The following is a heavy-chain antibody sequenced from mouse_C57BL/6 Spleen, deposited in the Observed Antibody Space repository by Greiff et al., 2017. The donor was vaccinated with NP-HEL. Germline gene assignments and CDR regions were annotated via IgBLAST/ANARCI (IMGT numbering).Heavy chain of an antibody. CDR1: GYTFTSYW. D-gene: IGHD2-2*01. V-gene: IGHV1-7*01. CDR2: INPSSGYT. Sequence: VQLQQSGAELAKPGASVKLSCKASGYTFTSYWMPWVKQRPGQGLEWIGYINPSSGYTKYNQKFKDKATLTADKSSSTAYMQLSSLTYEDAAVYYCAGGGRLHGGAMDYWGQGTSVTVSA. J-gene: IGHJ4*01. CDR3: AGGGRLHGGAMDY.